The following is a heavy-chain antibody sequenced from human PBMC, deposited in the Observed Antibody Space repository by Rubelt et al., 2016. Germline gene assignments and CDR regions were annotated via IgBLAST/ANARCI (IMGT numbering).Heavy chain of an antibody. CDR1: GFPLSTSGIC. D-gene: IGHD5-18*01. V-gene: IGHV2-70*01. J-gene: IGHJ4*02. CDR3: ALCRSYGVEFDY. Sequence: QVTLRESGPARVKPTQTPPLTCTFSGFPLSTSGICVSWFRHPPGKALEWLALIVWDDDKYYSTSLKTRLTISKDTSKNQVVLTMTNMDPVDTATYYCALCRSYGVEFDYWGQGTLVTVSS. CDR2: IVWDDDK.